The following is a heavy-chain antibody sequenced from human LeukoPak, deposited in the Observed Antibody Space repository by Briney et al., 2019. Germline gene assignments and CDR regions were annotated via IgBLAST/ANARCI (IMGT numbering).Heavy chain of an antibody. V-gene: IGHV3-7*01. D-gene: IGHD2-2*01. CDR1: GFTFSSYW. CDR2: IKQDGSEK. Sequence: GSLRLSCAASGFTFSSYWMSWVRQAPGKGLEWVANIKQDGSEKYCVDSVKGRFTISRDNAKNSLFLQMNSLRVEDTAVYFCARDQPLAVASWGYFYYYMDVRGKGTTVTVSS. J-gene: IGHJ6*03. CDR3: ARDQPLAVASWGYFYYYMDV.